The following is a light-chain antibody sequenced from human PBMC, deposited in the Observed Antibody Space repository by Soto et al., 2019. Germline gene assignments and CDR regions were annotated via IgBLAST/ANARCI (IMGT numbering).Light chain of an antibody. CDR1: QSVLYSSNNKNY. Sequence: DIVMTQSPDSLAVSLGERATIDCKSSQSVLYSSNNKNYLAWYQKKPGQPPKLLIYWASTRESGVPDRFSGSGSGTDITLTISSLQAEDVEVYYCQQYYSVPRTFGGGTKVEIK. CDR2: WAS. J-gene: IGKJ4*01. CDR3: QQYYSVPRT. V-gene: IGKV4-1*01.